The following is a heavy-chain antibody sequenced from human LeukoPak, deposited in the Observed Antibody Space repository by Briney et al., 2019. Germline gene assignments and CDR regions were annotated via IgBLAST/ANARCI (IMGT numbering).Heavy chain of an antibody. J-gene: IGHJ4*02. CDR1: GYRFTNYW. CDR2: IYPDDSDT. V-gene: IGHV5-51*01. CDR3: AIGGDSTTSCYRCFDY. Sequence: GESLKISCKGSGYRFTNYWIGWVRQLPGKGLEWMGLIYPDDSDTRYSPSFQGQVTISADKSISTAYLQWSSLKASDTAMYYCAIGGDSTTSCYRCFDYWGQGTLVTVSS. D-gene: IGHD2-2*02.